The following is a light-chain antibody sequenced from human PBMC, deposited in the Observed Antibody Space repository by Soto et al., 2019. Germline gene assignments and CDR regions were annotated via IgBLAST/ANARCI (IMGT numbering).Light chain of an antibody. Sequence: EIVMTQSPATLSLSPGERATLSCRASQSVYSNLAWYQQKPGQAPGLLIYGASTRATGIPARFSGSGSGTDFTLTISSLQSEDFAVYNCQQYNKWPLTFGGGTKVEIK. CDR3: QQYNKWPLT. V-gene: IGKV3-15*01. J-gene: IGKJ4*01. CDR1: QSVYSN. CDR2: GAS.